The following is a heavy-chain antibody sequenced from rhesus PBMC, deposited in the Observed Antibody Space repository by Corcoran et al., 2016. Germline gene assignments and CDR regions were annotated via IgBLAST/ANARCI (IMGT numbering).Heavy chain of an antibody. J-gene: IGHJ5-1*01. CDR3: TSEYCTSTTCYP. Sequence: EVQLVESGGGLVQPGGSLRLSCAASGFPFSSYGMIWVRQAPGKGLEWVSSICSASSYIYYADSVKGRFTISRDNAKNSLSLQMNSLRAEDTAVYYCTSEYCTSTTCYPWGPGVLVTVSS. D-gene: IGHD2-2*01. V-gene: IGHV3S16*01. CDR1: GFPFSSYG. CDR2: ICSASSYI.